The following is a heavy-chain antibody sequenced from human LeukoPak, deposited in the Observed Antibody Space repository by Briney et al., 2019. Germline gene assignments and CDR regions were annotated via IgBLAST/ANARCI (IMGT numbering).Heavy chain of an antibody. J-gene: IGHJ6*04. V-gene: IGHV3-7*01. CDR3: AELGITMIGGV. D-gene: IGHD3-10*02. CDR1: GFTFTSYW. Sequence: GGSLRLPCVASGFTFTSYWMSWVRQAPGKGLEWVANIKQDGSEKYYLDSLEGRFTISRDNAKNSLYLQMNSLRAEDTAVYYCAELGITMIGGVWGKGTTVTISS. CDR2: IKQDGSEK.